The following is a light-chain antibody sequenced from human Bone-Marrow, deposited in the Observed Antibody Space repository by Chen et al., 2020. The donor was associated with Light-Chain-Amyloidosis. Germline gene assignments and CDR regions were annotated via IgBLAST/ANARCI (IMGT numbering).Light chain of an antibody. CDR2: RDT. CDR1: DLPTEY. V-gene: IGLV3-25*03. Sequence: SYELTQPPSVSVSPGQTARITCFGDDLPTEYAYWYQQKPGQAPVLVIHRDTERPSGISERFAGSSSGTTATLTISGVQAEDEADYHCQSADSSGTYEVIFGGGTKLTVL. CDR3: QSADSSGTYEVI. J-gene: IGLJ2*01.